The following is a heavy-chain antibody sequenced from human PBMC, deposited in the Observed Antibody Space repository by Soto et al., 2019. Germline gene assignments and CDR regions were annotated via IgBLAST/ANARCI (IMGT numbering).Heavy chain of an antibody. Sequence: PSQTLSLTCAISGDSVSSNSAAWNWIRQSPSRGLEWLGRTYYRPKWYNDYAVSVKSRITINPDTSKNQFSLQLNSVTPEDTAAYYCARDPSSGWLYYYYGMDVWGQGTTVTVSS. CDR2: TYYRPKWYN. J-gene: IGHJ6*02. CDR3: ARDPSSGWLYYYYGMDV. CDR1: GDSVSSNSAA. D-gene: IGHD6-19*01. V-gene: IGHV6-1*01.